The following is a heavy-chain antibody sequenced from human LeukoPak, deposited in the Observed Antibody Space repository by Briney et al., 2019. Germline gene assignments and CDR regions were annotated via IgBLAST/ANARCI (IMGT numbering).Heavy chain of an antibody. D-gene: IGHD1-7*01. J-gene: IGHJ5*02. CDR3: AREGMGTTFSAWFEP. CDR2: VSSDGSID. CDR1: GFTFSSYA. Sequence: PGGSLRLSCAASGFTFSSYAMHWVRQAPGKGLEWVAVVSSDGSIDYYADSLRGRFTVSRDNSKNTMFLQFNTLRPDDTAVYYCAREGMGTTFSAWFEPWGQGTLVTVSS. V-gene: IGHV3-30*04.